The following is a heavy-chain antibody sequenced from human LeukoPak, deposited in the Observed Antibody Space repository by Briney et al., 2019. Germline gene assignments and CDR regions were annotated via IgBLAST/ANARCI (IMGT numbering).Heavy chain of an antibody. CDR2: ISAYNGNT. CDR3: ARVSQLTIDY. V-gene: IGHV1-18*01. Sequence: ASVKVSCKASGYTFTGFYIHWVRQAPGQGLEWMGWISAYNGNTNYAQKLQGRVTMTTDTSTSTAYMELRSLRSDDTAVYYCARVSQLTIDYWGQGTLVTVSS. D-gene: IGHD2-2*01. J-gene: IGHJ4*02. CDR1: GYTFTGFY.